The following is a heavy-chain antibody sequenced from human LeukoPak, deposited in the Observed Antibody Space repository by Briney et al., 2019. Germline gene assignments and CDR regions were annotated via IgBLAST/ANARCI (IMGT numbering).Heavy chain of an antibody. D-gene: IGHD1-26*01. V-gene: IGHV1-69*05. CDR1: GGTFSSYA. CDR3: ARVEWELRRYFDY. CDR2: IIPIFGTA. Sequence: SVKVSCKASGGTFSSYAISWVRQAPGPGLEWMGRIIPIFGTANYAQKFQGRVTITTDESTSTAYMELSSLRSEDTAVYYCARVEWELRRYFDYWGQGTLVTVSS. J-gene: IGHJ4*02.